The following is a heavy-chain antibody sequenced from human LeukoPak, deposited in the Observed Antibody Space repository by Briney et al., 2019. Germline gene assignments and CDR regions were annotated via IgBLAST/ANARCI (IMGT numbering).Heavy chain of an antibody. Sequence: QSGGSLRLSCAASGFTFSSYAMIWVRQAPGKGLEWVSAISGSGGRTNYADSVKGRFTISRDNAKNSLYLQMNSLRAEDTAVYYCARDGYCSGGSCYKGRFDYWGQGTLVTVSS. CDR3: ARDGYCSGGSCYKGRFDY. D-gene: IGHD2-15*01. J-gene: IGHJ4*02. V-gene: IGHV3-23*01. CDR1: GFTFSSYA. CDR2: ISGSGGRT.